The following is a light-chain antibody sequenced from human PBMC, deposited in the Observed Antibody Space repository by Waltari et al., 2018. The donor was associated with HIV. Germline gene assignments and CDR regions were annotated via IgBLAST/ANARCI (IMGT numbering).Light chain of an antibody. Sequence: DIQMTQSPSYLSASVGDRVTITCRAGQSITSLQWYHNKTGNAPNPVIYGAASWQSGVPSRFSGSGCWTDFTLTIRSLQPEDFGTYYCQQSSLTPPTFGQGTKVEVK. CDR1: QSITS. V-gene: IGKV1-39*01. CDR2: GAA. J-gene: IGKJ1*01. CDR3: QQSSLTPPT.